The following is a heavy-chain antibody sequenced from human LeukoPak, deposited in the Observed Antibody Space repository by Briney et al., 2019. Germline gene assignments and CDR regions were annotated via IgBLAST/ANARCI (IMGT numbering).Heavy chain of an antibody. CDR1: GYTFTSYD. J-gene: IGHJ4*02. CDR3: ARVNGYSYGSLDDY. V-gene: IGHV1-8*01. D-gene: IGHD5-18*01. CDR2: MNPNSGNT. Sequence: ASVKVSRKASGYTFTSYDINWVRQATGQGLEWMGWMNPNSGNTGYAQKFQGRVTMTRNTSISTAYMELSSLRSEDTAVYYCARVNGYSYGSLDDYWGQGTLVTVSS.